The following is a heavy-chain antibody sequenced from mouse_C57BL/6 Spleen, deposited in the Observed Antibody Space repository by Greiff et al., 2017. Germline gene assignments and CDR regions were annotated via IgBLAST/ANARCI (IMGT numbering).Heavy chain of an antibody. CDR2: IWRDGST. V-gene: IGHV2-6*03. CDR1: GFSLTSYG. J-gene: IGHJ3*01. CDR3: DRSGFAY. Sequence: QVQLKESGPGLVAPSQSLSITCTVSGFSLTSYGVHWVSQPPGKGLEWLVVIWRDGSTTYDAALKARLSISKDKSKSRVFLKMNSLQTDDTAMYYCDRSGFAYWGQGTLVTVSA.